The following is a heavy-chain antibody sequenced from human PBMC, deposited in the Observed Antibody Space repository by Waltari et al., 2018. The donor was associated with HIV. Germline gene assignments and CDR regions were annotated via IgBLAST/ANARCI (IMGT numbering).Heavy chain of an antibody. J-gene: IGHJ4*02. CDR1: GFSVSRYW. CDR3: GKDMFGEYDY. D-gene: IGHD3-10*02. Sequence: EVQLVQSGGGLVQPGGSRRLSCAASGFSVSRYWMHWVRQIPGQGLVGGSSINPDGNTINYAESVRVRVTISGDYAKNTLYLQRSSLRDEDTAMYYCGKDMFGEYDYWGQGTLVTVAS. CDR2: INPDGNTI. V-gene: IGHV3-74*01.